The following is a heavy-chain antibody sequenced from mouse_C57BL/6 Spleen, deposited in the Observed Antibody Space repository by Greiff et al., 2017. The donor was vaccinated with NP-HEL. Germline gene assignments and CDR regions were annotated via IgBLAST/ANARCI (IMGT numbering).Heavy chain of an antibody. CDR3: ARYYGYFDV. Sequence: EVQVVESGGGLVKPGGSLKLSCAASGFTFSDYGMHWVRQAPEKGLEWVAYISSGSSTISYADTVKGRFTITRDNAKNTLFLQMTSLRSEDTAMYYCARYYGYFDVWGTGTTVTVSS. J-gene: IGHJ1*03. CDR2: ISSGSSTI. CDR1: GFTFSDYG. V-gene: IGHV5-17*01.